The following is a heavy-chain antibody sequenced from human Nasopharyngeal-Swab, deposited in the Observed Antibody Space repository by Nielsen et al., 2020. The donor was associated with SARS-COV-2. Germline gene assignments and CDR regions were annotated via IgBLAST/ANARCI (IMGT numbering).Heavy chain of an antibody. J-gene: IGHJ6*03. CDR3: AILRSYYFYYYMDV. CDR1: GGSVSSGSYY. CDR2: IYYSGST. V-gene: IGHV4-61*01. Sequence: SETLSLTCTVSGGSVSSGSYYWSWIRQPPGKGLEWIGYIYYSGSTNYNPSLMSRVTISVDTSKNQFSLKLSSVTAADTAVYYCAILRSYYFYYYMDVWGKGTTVTVSS.